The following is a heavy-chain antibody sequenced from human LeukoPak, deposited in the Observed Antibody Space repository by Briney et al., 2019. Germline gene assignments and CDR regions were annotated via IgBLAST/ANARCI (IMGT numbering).Heavy chain of an antibody. CDR3: ARVGDHGSFDY. D-gene: IGHD4-17*01. CDR2: IYYSGST. Sequence: PSQTLFLTCTVSGGSVSSGGYYWSWIRQHPGKGLEWIGYIYYSGSTYYNPSLKSRVTISVDTSKNQFSLKLSSVTAADTAVYYCARVGDHGSFDYWGQGTLVTVSS. V-gene: IGHV4-31*03. J-gene: IGHJ4*02. CDR1: GGSVSSGGYY.